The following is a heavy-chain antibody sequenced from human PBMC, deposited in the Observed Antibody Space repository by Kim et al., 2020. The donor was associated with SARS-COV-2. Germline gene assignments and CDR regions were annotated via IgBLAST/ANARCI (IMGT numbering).Heavy chain of an antibody. Sequence: GGSLRLSCAASGFTFSSYGMHWVRQAPGKGLEWVAVIWYDGSNKYYADSVKGRFTISRDNSKNTLYLQMNSLRAEDTAVYYCARDGPMVRGATYREGDYYYGMDVWGQGTTVTVSS. CDR2: IWYDGSNK. V-gene: IGHV3-33*01. CDR1: GFTFSSYG. D-gene: IGHD3-10*01. J-gene: IGHJ6*02. CDR3: ARDGPMVRGATYREGDYYYGMDV.